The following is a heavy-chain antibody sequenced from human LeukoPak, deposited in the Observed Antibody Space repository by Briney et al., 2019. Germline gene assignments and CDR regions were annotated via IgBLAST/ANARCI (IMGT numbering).Heavy chain of an antibody. CDR3: ASSIAAAGFSDY. V-gene: IGHV1-69*13. CDR2: IIPIFGTA. CDR1: GGTFSSYA. D-gene: IGHD6-13*01. Sequence: ASVKVSCKAYGGTFSSYAISWVRQAPGQGLEWMGGIIPIFGTANYAQKFQGRVTITADESTSTAYMELSSLRSEDTAVYYCASSIAAAGFSDYWGQGTLVTVSS. J-gene: IGHJ4*02.